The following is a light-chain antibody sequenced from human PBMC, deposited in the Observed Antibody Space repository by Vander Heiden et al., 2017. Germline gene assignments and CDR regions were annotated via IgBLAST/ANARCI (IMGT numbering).Light chain of an antibody. CDR3: HHYGASPYT. CDR1: QSVSDNQ. CDR2: GVS. J-gene: IGKJ2*01. Sequence: EMLLTQSPGTRSLSPGESATLSCRASQSVSDNQLAWYQQKPGQAPRLLMYGVSNRATGIPDRFSGSGSGTDFTLIISRLEPEDFAVYFCHHYGASPYTFGQGTKLEIK. V-gene: IGKV3-20*01.